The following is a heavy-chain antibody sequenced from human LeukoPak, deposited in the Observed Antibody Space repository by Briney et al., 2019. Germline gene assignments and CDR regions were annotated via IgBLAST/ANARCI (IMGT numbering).Heavy chain of an antibody. J-gene: IGHJ6*03. CDR2: MSNSGSII. Sequence: GGSLRLSCEASGFSFADHYMSWICQAPGKGLEWVSYMSNSGSIIYYADSVKGRFTISRDNTKTFLYLQMNSLRDEDTAVYYCVILGFGEYYFYYCMDVCGKGTAVTVSS. V-gene: IGHV3-11*01. CDR1: GFSFADHY. D-gene: IGHD3-10*01. CDR3: VILGFGEYYFYYCMDV.